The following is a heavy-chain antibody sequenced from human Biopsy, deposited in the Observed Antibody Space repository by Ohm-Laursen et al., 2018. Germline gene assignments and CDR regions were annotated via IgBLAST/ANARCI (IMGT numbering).Heavy chain of an antibody. CDR3: ARDIMNRIAGLVARSDVFDV. CDR1: GYAVNDYF. Sequence: ASVKVSRKSSGYAVNDYFLHWLRQAPGQGPEWMGWISPNSGGTNYAQKFQGRVTMTTDTSTSTVYLELRRLIPDDAAVYYCARDIMNRIAGLVARSDVFDVWGQGTLVTVSS. CDR2: ISPNSGGT. V-gene: IGHV1-2*02. J-gene: IGHJ3*01. D-gene: IGHD3-16*01.